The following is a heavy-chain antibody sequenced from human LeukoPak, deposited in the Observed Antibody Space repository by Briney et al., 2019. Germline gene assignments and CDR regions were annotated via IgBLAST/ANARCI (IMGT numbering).Heavy chain of an antibody. Sequence: ASVKVSCKASGYTFTGYYMHWVRQAPGQGLEWMGRINPNSGGTNYAQKFQGGVTMTRDTSISTAYMELSRLRSDDTAVYYCARLDAGDHVDFDYWGQGTLVTVSS. V-gene: IGHV1-2*06. CDR3: ARLDAGDHVDFDY. D-gene: IGHD4-17*01. CDR1: GYTFTGYY. CDR2: INPNSGGT. J-gene: IGHJ4*02.